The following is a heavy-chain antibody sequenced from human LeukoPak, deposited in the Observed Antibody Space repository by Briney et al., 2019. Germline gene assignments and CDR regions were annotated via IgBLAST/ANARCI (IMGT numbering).Heavy chain of an antibody. V-gene: IGHV1-18*01. CDR3: ARALKYCSGGSCSAPGY. CDR1: GYTFTSYG. J-gene: IGHJ4*02. D-gene: IGHD2-15*01. Sequence: ASVKVSCKASGYTFTSYGISWVRQAPGQGLEWMGWISAYNGNTEYAQKVQGRVIMTTDTSTSTVYMELRSLRSDDTAVYYCARALKYCSGGSCSAPGYWGQGTLVTVSS. CDR2: ISAYNGNT.